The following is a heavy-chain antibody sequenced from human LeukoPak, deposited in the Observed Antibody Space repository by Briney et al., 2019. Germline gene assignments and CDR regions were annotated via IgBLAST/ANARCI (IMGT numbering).Heavy chain of an antibody. CDR1: GGSISRGSYY. V-gene: IGHV4-61*02. J-gene: IGHJ4*02. Sequence: PSETLSLTCTVSGGSISRGSYYWSWIRQPAGKGLEWTGRIYTSGSTNYNPSLKSRVTISVDTSKNQFSLKLSSVTAADTAVYYCARETIAARSFDYWGQGTLVTVSS. CDR2: IYTSGST. D-gene: IGHD6-6*01. CDR3: ARETIAARSFDY.